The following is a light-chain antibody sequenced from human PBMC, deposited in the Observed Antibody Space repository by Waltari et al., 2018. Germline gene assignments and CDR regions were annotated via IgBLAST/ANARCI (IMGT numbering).Light chain of an antibody. V-gene: IGLV2-11*01. Sequence: QSALTQPRSVSGSPGQSINISCTGTNRDVGAFNYVSWYQHHPGKAPKLIIYDVTTRPSGVPDRFSGSKSGNTAALTISGVQAADEATYYCSSYTGSYSFVIFGGGTDMTVL. CDR3: SSYTGSYSFVI. CDR2: DVT. CDR1: NRDVGAFNY. J-gene: IGLJ2*01.